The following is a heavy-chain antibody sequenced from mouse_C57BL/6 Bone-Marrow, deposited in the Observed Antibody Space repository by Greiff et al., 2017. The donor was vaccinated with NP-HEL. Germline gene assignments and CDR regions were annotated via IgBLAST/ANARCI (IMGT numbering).Heavy chain of an antibody. CDR2: IDPANGNT. Sequence: VHVKQSVAELVRPGASVKLSCTASGFNIKNTYMHWVKQRPEQGLEWLGRIDPANGNTKYAPKFQGKATIPADTSSNTAYLQLSSLTSEDTAIYYCARPAQATYYFDYWGQGTTLTVSS. CDR1: GFNIKNTY. J-gene: IGHJ2*01. D-gene: IGHD3-2*02. V-gene: IGHV14-3*01. CDR3: ARPAQATYYFDY.